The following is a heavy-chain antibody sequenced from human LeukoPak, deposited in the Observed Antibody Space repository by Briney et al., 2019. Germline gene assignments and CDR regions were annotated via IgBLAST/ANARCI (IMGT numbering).Heavy chain of an antibody. CDR3: ARRGKMYGSD. CDR1: GFTFSTYW. D-gene: IGHD3-10*01. J-gene: IGHJ4*02. V-gene: IGHV3-7*03. Sequence: GGSLRLSCVASGFTFSTYWMSWVRQAPGKGLEWVAGIKEDGSEKYYVDSVKGPFTISRDNAKNSLYQQMDSLRVDDTAVYFCARRGKMYGSDWGQGNLVTVSS. CDR2: IKEDGSEK.